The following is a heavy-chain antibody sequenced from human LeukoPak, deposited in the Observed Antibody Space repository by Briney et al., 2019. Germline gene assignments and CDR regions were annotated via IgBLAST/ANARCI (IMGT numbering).Heavy chain of an antibody. D-gene: IGHD5-12*01. V-gene: IGHV3-53*01. CDR1: GFTVSSIH. CDR2: TYTGGNS. CDR3: ARVGYDFMAPFDY. J-gene: IGHJ4*02. Sequence: GGSLRLSCAASGFTVSSIHMVWVRQAPGKGLEWVSVTYTGGNSYYADSVKGRFTISRDNAKNSLYLQMNSLRDEDTAVYYCARVGYDFMAPFDYWGQGTLVTVSS.